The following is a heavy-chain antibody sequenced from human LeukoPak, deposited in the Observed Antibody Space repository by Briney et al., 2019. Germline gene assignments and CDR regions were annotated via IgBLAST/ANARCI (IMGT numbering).Heavy chain of an antibody. J-gene: IGHJ6*04. CDR2: IYYGGST. CDR3: ARDSSSWYSYGMDV. Sequence: SQTLSLTCTVSGGSISSGDYYWSWIRQPPGKDLEWIGYIYYGGSTYYNPSLKSRVTISVDTSKNQFSLKLSSVTAADTAVYYCARDSSSWYSYGMDVWGKGTTVTVSS. D-gene: IGHD6-13*01. CDR1: GGSISSGDYY. V-gene: IGHV4-30-4*01.